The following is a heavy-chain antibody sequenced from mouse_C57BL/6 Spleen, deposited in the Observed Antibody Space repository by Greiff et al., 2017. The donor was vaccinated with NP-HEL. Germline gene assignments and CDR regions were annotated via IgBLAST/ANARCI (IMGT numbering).Heavy chain of an antibody. Sequence: VQLQQPGAELVRPGTSVKLSCKASGYTFTSYWMHWVKQRPGQGLEWIGVIDPSDSYTNYNQKFKGKATLTVDTSSSTAYMQLSSLTSEESAVYYCARPRGSSYYAMGYWGQGTSVTVSS. J-gene: IGHJ4*01. CDR3: ARPRGSSYYAMGY. D-gene: IGHD1-1*01. V-gene: IGHV1-59*01. CDR2: IDPSDSYT. CDR1: GYTFTSYW.